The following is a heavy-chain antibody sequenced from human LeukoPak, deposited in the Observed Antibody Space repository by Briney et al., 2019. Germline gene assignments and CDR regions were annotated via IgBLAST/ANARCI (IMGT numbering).Heavy chain of an antibody. J-gene: IGHJ4*02. CDR3: ATLGYSSNWYYFDY. V-gene: IGHV4-34*01. Sequence: SETPSLTCAVYGGSFSGYYWSWIRQPPGKGLEWIGEINHSGSTNYNPSLKSRVTISVDTSKNQFSLKLSSVTAADTAVYYCATLGYSSNWYYFDYWGQGTLVTVSS. D-gene: IGHD6-13*01. CDR2: INHSGST. CDR1: GGSFSGYY.